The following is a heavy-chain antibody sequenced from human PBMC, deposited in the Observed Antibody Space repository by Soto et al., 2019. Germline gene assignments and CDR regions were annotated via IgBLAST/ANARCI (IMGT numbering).Heavy chain of an antibody. D-gene: IGHD1-26*01. CDR3: ARDQGGSYYY. CDR1: GYTFTSYG. J-gene: IGHJ4*02. V-gene: IGHV1-18*01. Sequence: QVQLVQSGAEVKKPGASVKVSCKASGYTFTSYGISWVRQAPGQGLEWMGWISAYNGNTNYAQKPXGXAXRXXDTSTSTAYMELRSLRSDDTAVYYCARDQGGSYYYWGQGTLVTVSS. CDR2: ISAYNGNT.